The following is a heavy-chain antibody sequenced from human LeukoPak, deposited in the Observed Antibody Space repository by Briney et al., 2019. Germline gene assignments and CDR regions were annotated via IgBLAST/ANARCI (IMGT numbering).Heavy chain of an antibody. CDR2: INHSGNT. CDR3: ARSRYYGSGSYWRSWFDP. J-gene: IGHJ5*02. Sequence: PSETLSLTCAVYGGSFSGYYWSWIRQPPGKELEWIGEINHSGNTNYNPSLKSRVTISVDTSKTQFSLKMSSVTAADTAVYYCARSRYYGSGSYWRSWFDPWGQGTLVTVSS. CDR1: GGSFSGYY. V-gene: IGHV4-34*01. D-gene: IGHD3-10*01.